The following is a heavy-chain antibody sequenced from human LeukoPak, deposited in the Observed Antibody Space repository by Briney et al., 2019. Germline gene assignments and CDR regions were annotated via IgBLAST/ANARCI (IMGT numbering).Heavy chain of an antibody. CDR1: GFTFSSYA. Sequence: QPGGSLRLSCAASGFTFSSYAMSWVRQAPGKGLEWVSAISGSGGSTYYADSVKGRFTISRDNSKNTLYLQMNSLRAEDTAVYYCAKRVGIAVAGPGEHWGQGTLVTVSS. D-gene: IGHD6-19*01. V-gene: IGHV3-23*01. J-gene: IGHJ4*02. CDR2: ISGSGGST. CDR3: AKRVGIAVAGPGEH.